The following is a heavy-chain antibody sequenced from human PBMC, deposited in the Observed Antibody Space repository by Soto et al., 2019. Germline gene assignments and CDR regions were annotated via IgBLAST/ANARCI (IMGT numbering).Heavy chain of an antibody. Sequence: QVQLQESGPGVVKPSETLSLTCTVSGGSISSYYWCWIRQPAGKGLEWIGRIYTSGSTNYNPSLKSRVTMSVDTSKNQFSLKLSSVTAADTAVYYCAREIYYYDSSGYFHNFDYWGQGTLVTVSS. D-gene: IGHD3-22*01. CDR3: AREIYYYDSSGYFHNFDY. CDR2: IYTSGST. V-gene: IGHV4-4*07. CDR1: GGSISSYY. J-gene: IGHJ4*02.